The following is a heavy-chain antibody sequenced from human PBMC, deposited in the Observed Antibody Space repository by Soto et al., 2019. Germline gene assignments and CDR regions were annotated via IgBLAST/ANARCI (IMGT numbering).Heavy chain of an antibody. V-gene: IGHV1-69*04. D-gene: IGHD3-10*01. J-gene: IGHJ4*02. CDR3: ETRYGSGSRAFDF. Sequence: QVQLVQSGAEVKRPGSSVKVSCKASGDTFNFYSINWVRQAPGLGLEWMGRVNPILSMSNYAQRFQGRVTMTADKSTSTAYMELRGIRSEDTAIYYCETRYGSGSRAFDFWGQGALVTVSS. CDR2: VNPILSMS. CDR1: GDTFNFYS.